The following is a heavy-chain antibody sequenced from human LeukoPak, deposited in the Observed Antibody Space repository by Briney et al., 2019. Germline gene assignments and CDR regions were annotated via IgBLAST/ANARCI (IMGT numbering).Heavy chain of an antibody. J-gene: IGHJ6*03. V-gene: IGHV3-74*01. CDR2: INSDGSST. Sequence: GGSLRFSCATSGFTFSSYWMHWVRQAPGKGLVWVSRINSDGSSTSYADSVKGRFTISRDNAKNTLYLQMNSLIAEDTAVYYCASSTYGYAYMDVWGKGTTVTVSS. CDR3: ASSTYGYAYMDV. D-gene: IGHD5-18*01. CDR1: GFTFSSYW.